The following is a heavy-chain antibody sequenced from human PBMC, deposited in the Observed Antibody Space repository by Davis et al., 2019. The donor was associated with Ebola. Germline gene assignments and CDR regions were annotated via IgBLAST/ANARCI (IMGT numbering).Heavy chain of an antibody. Sequence: ASVKVSCKASGYTFTSYAMHWVRQAPGQRLEWMGWINAGNGNTKYSQKVQGRVTITRDTSASTAYMELSSLRSEDTAVYYCAREASGGDESLFYYYYGMDVWGQGTTVTVSS. CDR1: GYTFTSYA. J-gene: IGHJ6*02. D-gene: IGHD2-21*02. V-gene: IGHV1-3*01. CDR3: AREASGGDESLFYYYYGMDV. CDR2: INAGNGNT.